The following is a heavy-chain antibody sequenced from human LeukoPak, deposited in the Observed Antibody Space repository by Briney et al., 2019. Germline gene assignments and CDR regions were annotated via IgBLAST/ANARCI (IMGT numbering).Heavy chain of an antibody. CDR1: GYSISSGYY. V-gene: IGHV4-38-2*01. CDR3: ARPYYDFWSGYFLY. D-gene: IGHD3-3*01. CDR2: IYHSGST. Sequence: SETLSLTCAVSGYSISSGYYWGWIRQPPGKGLEWIGSIYHSGSTYYNPSLKSRVTISVDTSKNQFYLKLSSVTAADTAVYYCARPYYDFWSGYFLYWGQGTLVTVSS. J-gene: IGHJ4*02.